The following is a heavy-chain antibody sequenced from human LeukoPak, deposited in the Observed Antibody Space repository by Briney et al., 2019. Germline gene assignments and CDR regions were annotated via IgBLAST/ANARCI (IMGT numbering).Heavy chain of an antibody. Sequence: ASVKVSCKASGYAFTGYYMHWVRQAPGQGLEWMGWINPNSGGTNYAQKFQGRVTMTRDTSISTAYMELSRLRSDDTAVYYCARVVTIFGVVKRNWFDPWGQGTLVTVSS. CDR2: INPNSGGT. D-gene: IGHD3-3*01. CDR3: ARVVTIFGVVKRNWFDP. V-gene: IGHV1-2*02. CDR1: GYAFTGYY. J-gene: IGHJ5*02.